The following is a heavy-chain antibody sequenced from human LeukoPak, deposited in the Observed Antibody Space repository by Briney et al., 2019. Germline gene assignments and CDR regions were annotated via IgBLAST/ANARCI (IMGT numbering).Heavy chain of an antibody. Sequence: GGSLRLSCAASGFTFSSYWMSWVRQAPGKGPEWVANINQDGSEKNYVDSVRGRFTVSSDNAKNSLYLQMNSLRAEDTAVYYCARVRGMRGMDVRGQGTTVTVSS. V-gene: IGHV3-7*01. CDR3: ARVRGMRGMDV. CDR1: GFTFSSYW. J-gene: IGHJ6*02. D-gene: IGHD2-8*01. CDR2: INQDGSEK.